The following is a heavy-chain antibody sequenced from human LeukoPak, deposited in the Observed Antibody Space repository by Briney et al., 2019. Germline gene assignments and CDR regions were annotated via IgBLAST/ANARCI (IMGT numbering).Heavy chain of an antibody. Sequence: PSETLSLTCSVSDDSITMYYWTWIRQPPGKGLEWIGYVDHTGSTNYNPSLKSRVTISVDTSKNQFSLQLNSVTPEDTAVYYCARGTLNERGFDPWGQGTLVTVSS. V-gene: IGHV4-59*12. CDR3: ARGTLNERGFDP. CDR2: VDHTGST. CDR1: DDSITMYY. J-gene: IGHJ5*02. D-gene: IGHD2/OR15-2a*01.